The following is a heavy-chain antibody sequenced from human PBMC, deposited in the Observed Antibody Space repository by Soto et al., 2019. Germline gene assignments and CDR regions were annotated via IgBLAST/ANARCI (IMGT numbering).Heavy chain of an antibody. Sequence: QVQLVQSGAEVKKPGASVKVSCEASGYTFTYYYIHLVRQAPGQGLEWMGRINCDSGGTTYAQKFQGGVTMTRDTSINTVYLELSRLTSNDTAIYYCTRDLVGYDAFDIWGQGTMVAVSS. D-gene: IGHD2-15*01. CDR2: INCDSGGT. V-gene: IGHV1-2*02. CDR1: GYTFTYYY. J-gene: IGHJ3*02. CDR3: TRDLVGYDAFDI.